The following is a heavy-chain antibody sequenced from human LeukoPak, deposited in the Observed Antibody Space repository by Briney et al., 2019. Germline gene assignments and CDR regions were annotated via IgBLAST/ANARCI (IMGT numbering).Heavy chain of an antibody. V-gene: IGHV3-9*01. D-gene: IGHD6-19*01. Sequence: GGSLRLSCAASGFTFDDYAMHWVRQAPGKGLEWVSGISWNSGSIGYADSVKGRFTISRDNAKNSLYLQMNSLRAEDTAVYYCAKTPIAVAGTPFDYWGQGTLVTVSS. CDR3: AKTPIAVAGTPFDY. J-gene: IGHJ4*02. CDR1: GFTFDDYA. CDR2: ISWNSGSI.